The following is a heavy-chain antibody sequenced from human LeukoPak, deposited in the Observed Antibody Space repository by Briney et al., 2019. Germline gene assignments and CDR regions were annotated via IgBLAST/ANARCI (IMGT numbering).Heavy chain of an antibody. D-gene: IGHD4/OR15-4a*01. V-gene: IGHV4-39*01. Sequence: SETLSLTCNVSGDSITSGGFYWAWTRQSPGKGLEWIGNVYYSGSTQYNPSLKGRVTISMDMPKNQFSLNLNSVSVTDTAIYYCARRDYAAWFDPWGQGTLVTVSS. J-gene: IGHJ5*02. CDR3: ARRDYAAWFDP. CDR2: VYYSGST. CDR1: GDSITSGGFY.